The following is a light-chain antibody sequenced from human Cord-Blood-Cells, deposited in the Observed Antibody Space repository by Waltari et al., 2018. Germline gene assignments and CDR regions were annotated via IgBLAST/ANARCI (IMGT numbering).Light chain of an antibody. CDR2: DVS. V-gene: IGLV2-11*01. CDR3: CSYAGSYTLAVV. CDR1: SSDVGGYNY. Sequence: QSALTQPRSVSGSPGQSVTISCTGTSSDVGGYNYVSWYQQHPGQAPKLMIYDVSKRASEVPERFAGSKSGNTASLTISGLQAEDDGEYYCCSYAGSYTLAVVFGGGTKLTVL. J-gene: IGLJ2*01.